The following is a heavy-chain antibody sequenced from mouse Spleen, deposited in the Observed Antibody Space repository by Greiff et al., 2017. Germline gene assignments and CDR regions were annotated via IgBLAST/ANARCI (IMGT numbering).Heavy chain of an antibody. J-gene: IGHJ2*01. CDR2: INSNGGST. V-gene: IGHV5-6-2*01. CDR1: GFTFSSYA. Sequence: EVNVVESGGGLVKPGGSLKLSCAASGFTFSSYAMSWVRQTPEKRLEWVAAINSNGGSTYYPDTVKDRFTISRDNAKNTLYLQMSSLRSEDTALYYCARQYGDSYFDYWGQDTTLTVSS. CDR3: ARQYGDSYFDY. D-gene: IGHD2-13*01.